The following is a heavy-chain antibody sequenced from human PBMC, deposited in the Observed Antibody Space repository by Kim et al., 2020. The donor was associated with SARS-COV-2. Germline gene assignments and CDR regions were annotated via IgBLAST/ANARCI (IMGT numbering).Heavy chain of an antibody. CDR1: GGSISSYY. Sequence: SETLSLTCTVSGGSISSYYWSWIRQPPGKGLEWIGYIYYSGSTNYNPSLKSRVTISVDTSKNQFSLKLSSVTAADTAVYYCVSATLPTRGADYDFWSGLGGWGSYSYGMDVWGQGTTVTVSS. CDR3: VSATLPTRGADYDFWSGLGGWGSYSYGMDV. J-gene: IGHJ6*02. V-gene: IGHV4-59*08. CDR2: IYYSGST. D-gene: IGHD3-3*01.